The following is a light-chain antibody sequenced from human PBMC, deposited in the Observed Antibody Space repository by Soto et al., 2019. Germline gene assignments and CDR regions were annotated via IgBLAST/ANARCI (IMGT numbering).Light chain of an antibody. J-gene: IGKJ2*01. Sequence: ESVLTQSPGTLSLSPGERATLSCRASQSVSNSFFAWYQQKPGQAPRILIYGVSSRATGIPDRFSGSGSGTDFTLTISRLEPEDFVMYYCQQYSTLPHTFGQGTKLEVK. V-gene: IGKV3-20*01. CDR3: QQYSTLPHT. CDR1: QSVSNSF. CDR2: GVS.